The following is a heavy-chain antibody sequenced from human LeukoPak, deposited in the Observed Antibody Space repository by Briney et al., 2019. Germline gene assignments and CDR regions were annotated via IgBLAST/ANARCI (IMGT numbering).Heavy chain of an antibody. CDR3: AKSRGRDGYNW. V-gene: IGHV3-23*01. Sequence: GGSLRPSCAASGFTFSSYAMSWVRQAPGKGLEWVSAISGSGGSTYYADSVKGRFTISRDNSKNTLYLQMNSLRAEDTAVHYCAKSRGRDGYNWWGQGTLVTVSS. D-gene: IGHD5-24*01. CDR2: ISGSGGST. CDR1: GFTFSSYA. J-gene: IGHJ4*02.